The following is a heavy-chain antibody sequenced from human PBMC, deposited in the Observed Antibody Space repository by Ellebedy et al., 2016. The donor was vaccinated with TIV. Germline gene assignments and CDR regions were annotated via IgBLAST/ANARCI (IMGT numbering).Heavy chain of an antibody. CDR3: ARDRSYSPTY. CDR1: GFTFSNYA. D-gene: IGHD1-26*01. J-gene: IGHJ4*02. Sequence: GESLKISXAASGFTFSNYAMNWVRQTPGKGLEWVAFISYDGHNKYYVDSVKGRFTLSRDNSKNTLFLEMSSLRTEDTAIYYCARDRSYSPTYWGQGTLVTVSS. CDR2: ISYDGHNK. V-gene: IGHV3-30*04.